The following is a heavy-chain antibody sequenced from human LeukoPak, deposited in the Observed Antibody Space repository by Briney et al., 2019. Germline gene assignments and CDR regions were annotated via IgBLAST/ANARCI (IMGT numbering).Heavy chain of an antibody. CDR1: GGSFSGYY. Sequence: SDTLSLTCAVYGGSFSGYYWSWIRQPPGKGLEWIGEINHSGSTNYNPSLKSRVTISVDTSKNQFSLKLSSVTAADTAVYYCARGHRGYDYWGQGTLVTVSS. J-gene: IGHJ4*02. D-gene: IGHD5-12*01. CDR2: INHSGST. CDR3: ARGHRGYDY. V-gene: IGHV4-34*01.